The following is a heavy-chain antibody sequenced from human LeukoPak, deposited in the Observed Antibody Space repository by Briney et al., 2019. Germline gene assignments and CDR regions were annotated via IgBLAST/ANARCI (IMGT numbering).Heavy chain of an antibody. CDR3: ASRAIADSSGYQNAFDI. V-gene: IGHV3-30*02. CDR1: GFTFSSYG. CDR2: IRYDGSNK. D-gene: IGHD3-22*01. J-gene: IGHJ3*02. Sequence: GGSLRLSCAASGFTFSSYGMHWVRQAPGKGLEWVAFIRYDGSNKYYADSVKGRFTISRDNSKNTLYLQMNSLRAEDTAVYYCASRAIADSSGYQNAFDIWGQGTMVTVSS.